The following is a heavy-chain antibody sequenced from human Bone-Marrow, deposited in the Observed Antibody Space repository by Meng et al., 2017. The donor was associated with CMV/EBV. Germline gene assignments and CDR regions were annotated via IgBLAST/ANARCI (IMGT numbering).Heavy chain of an antibody. D-gene: IGHD6-6*01. CDR2: IRYDGSNK. CDR3: AKDLRRQSHTARPRYYYSYGMDV. V-gene: IGHV3-30*02. J-gene: IGHJ6*02. CDR1: GFTFSSYG. Sequence: GESLKISCAASGFTFSSYGMHWVRQAPGKGLEWVAFIRYDGSNKYYADSVKGRFTISRDNSKNTLYLQMNSLRAEDTAVYHCAKDLRRQSHTARPRYYYSYGMDVWGQGTTVTVSS.